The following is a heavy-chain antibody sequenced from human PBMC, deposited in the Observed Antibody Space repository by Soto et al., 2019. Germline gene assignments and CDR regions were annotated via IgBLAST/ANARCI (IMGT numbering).Heavy chain of an antibody. J-gene: IGHJ6*02. CDR1: GFTFSSYA. Sequence: QVQLVESGGGVVQPGRSLRLSCAASGFTFSSYAMHWVRQAPGKGLEWVAVISYDGSNKYYADSVKGRFTISRDNSKNTLYLQTNSLRAEDTAVYYCARDSLALLPALFYYYYYGMDVWGQGTTVTVSS. CDR3: ARDSLALLPALFYYYYYGMDV. V-gene: IGHV3-30-3*01. CDR2: ISYDGSNK.